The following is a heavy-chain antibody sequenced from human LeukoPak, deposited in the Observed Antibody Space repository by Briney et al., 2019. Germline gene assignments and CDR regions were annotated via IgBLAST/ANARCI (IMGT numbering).Heavy chain of an antibody. CDR2: INQDGVEI. V-gene: IGHV3-7*03. CDR1: GFTFSSFL. J-gene: IGHJ4*02. CDR3: ARGIGDGYNLAY. D-gene: IGHD5-24*01. Sequence: GGSLRLSCAASGFTFSSFLMSWVRQAPGKGLEWVAKINQDGVEINYVDSVKGRFTISRDNAKNSLYLQMNSLRAEDTAVYYCARGIGDGYNLAYWGQGTLVTVSS.